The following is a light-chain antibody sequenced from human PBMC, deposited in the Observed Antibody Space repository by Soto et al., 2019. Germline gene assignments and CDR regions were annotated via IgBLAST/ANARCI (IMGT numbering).Light chain of an antibody. CDR2: GAS. CDR3: QQYGSSPT. V-gene: IGKV3-20*01. CDR1: QSLSSS. J-gene: IGKJ4*01. Sequence: EIVLTQSPGTLSLSPGERATLSCRASQSLSSSFAWYQQKPGQAPRLLIYGASSRATGIPDRFSGSGSGTYFTLTISRLEPEDFAVYYCQQYGSSPTFGGGTKVEMK.